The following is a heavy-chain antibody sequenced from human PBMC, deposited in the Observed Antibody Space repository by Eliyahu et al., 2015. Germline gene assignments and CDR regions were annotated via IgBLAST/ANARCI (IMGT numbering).Heavy chain of an antibody. D-gene: IGHD6-13*01. CDR2: IXHSGST. V-gene: IGHV4-34*01. CDR3: ARALYSSSWPEFDP. Sequence: QVQLQQWGAGLLKPSETLSLTCAVXGGSXXGYYWSWXRXPPGKGLEWIGXIXHSGSTNYNPSLXSRVTISVDTSKNQFSLKLSSVTAADTAVYYCARALYSSSWPEFDPWGQGTLVTVSS. J-gene: IGHJ5*02. CDR1: GGSXXGYY.